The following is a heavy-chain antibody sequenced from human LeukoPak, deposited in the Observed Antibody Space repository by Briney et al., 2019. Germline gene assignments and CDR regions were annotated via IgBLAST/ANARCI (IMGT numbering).Heavy chain of an antibody. CDR2: IYYSGST. V-gene: IGHV4-59*01. CDR1: GGSISSYY. CDR3: ARAKRRDLSSHYDY. D-gene: IGHD6-13*01. Sequence: KPSETLSLTCTVSGGSISSYYWSWIRQPPGKGLEWIGYIYYSGSTNYNPSLKSRVTISVDTSKNQFSLKLSSVTAADTAVYYCARAKRRDLSSHYDYWGQGTLVTVSS. J-gene: IGHJ4*02.